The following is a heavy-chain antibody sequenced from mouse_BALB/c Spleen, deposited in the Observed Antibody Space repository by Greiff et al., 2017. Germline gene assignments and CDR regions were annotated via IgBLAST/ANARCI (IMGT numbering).Heavy chain of an antibody. V-gene: IGHV5-6-3*01. J-gene: IGHJ2*01. CDR1: GFTFSSYG. D-gene: IGHD2-3*01. Sequence: EVKLVESGGGLVQPGGSLKLSCAASGFTFSSYGMSWVRQTPDKRLELVATINSNGGSTYYPDSVKGRFTISRDNAKNTLYLQMSSLKSEDTAMYYCARMMVDYWGQGTTLTVSS. CDR2: INSNGGST. CDR3: ARMMVDY.